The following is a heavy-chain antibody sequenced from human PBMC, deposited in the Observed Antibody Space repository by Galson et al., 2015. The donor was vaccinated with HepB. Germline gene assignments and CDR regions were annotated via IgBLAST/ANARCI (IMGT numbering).Heavy chain of an antibody. CDR1: GSVFTNFY. CDR3: ARSPTNWAAKLDH. V-gene: IGHV1-46*01. J-gene: IGHJ4*02. Sequence: SVKVSCKASGSVFTNFYIHWVRQAPGQGLEWMGIINPSPGSASYAQDIKGRVTVTRDTPTSTVYMELTSLTSDDTAVYYCARSPTNWAAKLDHWGQGTLVTVSS. D-gene: IGHD2-8*01. CDR2: INPSPGSA.